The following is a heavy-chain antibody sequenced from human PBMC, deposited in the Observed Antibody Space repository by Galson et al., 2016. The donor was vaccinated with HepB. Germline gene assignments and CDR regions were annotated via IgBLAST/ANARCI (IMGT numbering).Heavy chain of an antibody. CDR1: GSTFGDFY. CDR3: ASPTGILDY. CDR2: VSSGGYST. D-gene: IGHD1-1*01. J-gene: IGHJ4*02. V-gene: IGHV3-11*01. Sequence: SLRLSFAASGSTFGDFYMSWIRQAPGKGLEWISYVSSGGYSTYYADSVKGRFTISRDNAKNALYLQMNSLRVEDTAVYYCASPTGILDYWGQGAQVTVSA.